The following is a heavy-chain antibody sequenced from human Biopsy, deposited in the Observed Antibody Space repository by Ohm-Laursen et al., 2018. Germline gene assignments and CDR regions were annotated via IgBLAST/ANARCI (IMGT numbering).Heavy chain of an antibody. V-gene: IGHV4-38-2*01. CDR2: IYYDGIT. CDR3: ARVAGGYAYYYGMDV. CDR1: GYSVTNDYY. D-gene: IGHD5-12*01. Sequence: GTLSLTCAVSGYSVTNDYYWGWIRQPPGKGLEWTGNIYYDGITYYNPSLKSRVAMSVDTSKNQFSLRLTSVTAADTAVYYCARVAGGYAYYYGMDVWGQGTTVIVSS. J-gene: IGHJ6*02.